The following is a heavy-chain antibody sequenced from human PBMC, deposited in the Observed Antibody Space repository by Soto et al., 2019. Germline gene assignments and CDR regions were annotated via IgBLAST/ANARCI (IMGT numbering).Heavy chain of an antibody. CDR3: ARDLGYCNSSGCFRNWFDP. V-gene: IGHV1-18*01. Sequence: QVQLVQSGAEVKTPGASVKVSCRASGYSFRTHGISWVRQAPGQGLEWMGWISTYDDKTNFPQKFQGRITMTTDTSTSTAYMELTSLRSDDTAVYFCARDLGYCNSSGCFRNWFDPWGQGTLVTVSS. D-gene: IGHD2-15*01. J-gene: IGHJ5*02. CDR2: ISTYDDKT. CDR1: GYSFRTHG.